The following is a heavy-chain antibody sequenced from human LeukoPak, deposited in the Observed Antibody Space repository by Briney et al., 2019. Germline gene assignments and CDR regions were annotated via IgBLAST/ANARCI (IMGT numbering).Heavy chain of an antibody. CDR3: AKSGSGSSSWFPY. D-gene: IGHD6-13*01. J-gene: IGHJ4*02. CDR1: GFTFCTYG. V-gene: IGHV3-30*02. Sequence: PGGSLRLSCAASGFTFCTYGMHWVRQAPGKGLEWVAFIPYDGVNKYYADSVKGRFTISRDNSKNTLYLQMNSLRGEDTAVYYCAKSGSGSSSWFPYGGQGTLVTVSS. CDR2: IPYDGVNK.